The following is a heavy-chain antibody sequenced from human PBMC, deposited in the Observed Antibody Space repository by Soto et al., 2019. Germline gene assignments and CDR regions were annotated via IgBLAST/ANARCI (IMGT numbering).Heavy chain of an antibody. V-gene: IGHV4-30-4*01. Sequence: SETLSLTCTVSGGSISSTDYYWSWIRQPPGKGLEWIGYIYYSGSTYYNPSLKSRVTMSVDTSKNQFSLRLNSVTAADTAMYYCGIYYDKQSYAFDIWGQGTMVTVSS. CDR1: GGSISSTDYY. J-gene: IGHJ3*02. D-gene: IGHD3-22*01. CDR2: IYYSGST. CDR3: GIYYDKQSYAFDI.